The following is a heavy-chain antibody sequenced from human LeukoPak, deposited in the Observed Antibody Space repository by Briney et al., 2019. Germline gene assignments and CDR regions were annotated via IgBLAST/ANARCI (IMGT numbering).Heavy chain of an antibody. D-gene: IGHD3-10*01. J-gene: IGHJ3*02. CDR3: AREYYYGSGSYPDAFDI. V-gene: IGHV5-51*01. Sequence: ESLKISCKGSGYSFTGYWMGWVRQMPGKGLEWMGIIYPGDSDTRYSPSFQGQVTISADKSISTAYLQWSSLKASDTAMYYCAREYYYGSGSYPDAFDIWGQGTMVTVSS. CDR2: IYPGDSDT. CDR1: GYSFTGYW.